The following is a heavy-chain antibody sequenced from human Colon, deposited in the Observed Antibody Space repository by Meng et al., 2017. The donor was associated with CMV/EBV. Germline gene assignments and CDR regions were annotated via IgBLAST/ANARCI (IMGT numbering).Heavy chain of an antibody. Sequence: GESLKISCAASGFRFSLDSMNWVRQAPGKALEWIATISSAGIYTYYADSVKGRFTISRDNAKSTLYLQMNSLRAEDTAVYYCSRGQDFVVVPTPKNFFDPWGQGTLVTVSS. V-gene: IGHV3-21*01. D-gene: IGHD2-2*01. CDR3: SRGQDFVVVPTPKNFFDP. CDR1: GFRFSLDS. J-gene: IGHJ5*02. CDR2: ISSAGIYT.